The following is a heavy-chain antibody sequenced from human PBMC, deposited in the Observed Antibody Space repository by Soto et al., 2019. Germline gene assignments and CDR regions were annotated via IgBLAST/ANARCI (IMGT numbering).Heavy chain of an antibody. Sequence: GGSLRLSCAASGFTFSSFGMHWVRQAPGKGLEWVSLIWYDGSKKSYGDSVKGRFTISRGNSKNTLYLQMNSLRAEDTAVYYCATQDYDFWSGPNTNSYGMDVWGQGTTVTVSS. CDR3: ATQDYDFWSGPNTNSYGMDV. CDR2: IWYDGSKK. CDR1: GFTFSSFG. V-gene: IGHV3-33*01. D-gene: IGHD3-3*01. J-gene: IGHJ6*02.